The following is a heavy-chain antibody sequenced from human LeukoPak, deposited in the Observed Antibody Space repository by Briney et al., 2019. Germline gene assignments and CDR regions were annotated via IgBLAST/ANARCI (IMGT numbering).Heavy chain of an antibody. CDR1: GCSISSYY. J-gene: IGHJ4*02. CDR2: VYYSGST. D-gene: IGHD5-24*01. CDR3: AQYIRDSGTYNFDH. Sequence: SETLSLTCTVSGCSISSYYWSWIRQPPGKGLEWIGYVYYSGSTNYNPSLKSRVTISVDTSKKQFSLKLSSVTAADTAIYYCAQYIRDSGTYNFDHWGQGTLVTVSS. V-gene: IGHV4-59*01.